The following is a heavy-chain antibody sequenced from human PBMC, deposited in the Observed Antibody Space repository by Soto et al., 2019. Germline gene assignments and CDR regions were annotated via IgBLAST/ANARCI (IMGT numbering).Heavy chain of an antibody. CDR1: GGTFSSYA. CDR3: ARGYYDSSGYQDWFDP. J-gene: IGHJ5*02. CDR2: IIPIFGTA. V-gene: IGHV1-69*13. D-gene: IGHD3-22*01. Sequence: SVKVSCKASGGTFSSYAISWVRQAPGQGLEWMGGIIPIFGTANYAQKFQGRVTITADESTSTAYMELSSLRSEDTAVYYCARGYYDSSGYQDWFDPWGQGTLVTVSS.